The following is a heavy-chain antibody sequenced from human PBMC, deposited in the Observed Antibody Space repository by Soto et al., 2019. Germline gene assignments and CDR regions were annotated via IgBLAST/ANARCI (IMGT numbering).Heavy chain of an antibody. Sequence: SETLSLTCTVSGDSISSPDYYWSWIRQAPGKGLELIGYVYYRGSIYYTPSFESRVSISIDTSKNQFSLRLTSVTAADSAVYFCARVTFTPNWFDSWGQGILSPSPQ. CDR1: GDSISSPDYY. CDR2: VYYRGSI. V-gene: IGHV4-30-4*01. D-gene: IGHD3-16*01. CDR3: ARVTFTPNWFDS. J-gene: IGHJ5*01.